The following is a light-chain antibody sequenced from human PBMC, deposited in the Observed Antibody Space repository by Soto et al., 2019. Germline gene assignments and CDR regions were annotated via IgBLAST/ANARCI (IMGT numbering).Light chain of an antibody. J-gene: IGLJ2*01. V-gene: IGLV2-14*03. CDR3: SSYTSSSIVV. Sequence: QSVLTQPASVSGSPGQSITISCTGTSSDVGAYNYVSWYQQHPGKAPKLMIYDVRNRPSGVSNRFSGSKSGNTASLSISGLQAEDEADYYCSSYTSSSIVVFGGGTQLTVL. CDR1: SSDVGAYNY. CDR2: DVR.